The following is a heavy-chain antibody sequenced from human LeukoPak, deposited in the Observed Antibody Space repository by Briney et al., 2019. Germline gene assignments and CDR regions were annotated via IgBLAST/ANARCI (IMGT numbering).Heavy chain of an antibody. CDR3: ARDYPGQRKNYYYYYYMDV. J-gene: IGHJ6*03. V-gene: IGHV4-4*07. Sequence: SETLSLTCTVSGGSISSYYWSWIRQPAGKGLEWIGRIYTSGSTNYNPSLKSRVTMSVDTSKNQFSLKLSSVTAADTAVYYCARDYPGQRKNYYYYYYMDVWGKGTTVTISS. CDR1: GGSISSYY. D-gene: IGHD2-8*02. CDR2: IYTSGST.